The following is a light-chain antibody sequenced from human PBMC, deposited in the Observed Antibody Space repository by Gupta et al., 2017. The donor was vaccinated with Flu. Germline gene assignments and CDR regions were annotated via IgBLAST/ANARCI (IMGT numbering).Light chain of an antibody. J-gene: IGKJ3*01. CDR3: QQYDSAPLT. Sequence: GTLSLSPGERATLSCRASQSVKSTYLAWYQHKRGRAPRLLIYGAYSRAPGIPDRFSGSGSGTEFTLTISRLKPEDFAVYYCQQYDSAPLTFGRRTNVDIK. V-gene: IGKV3-20*01. CDR2: GAY. CDR1: QSVKSTY.